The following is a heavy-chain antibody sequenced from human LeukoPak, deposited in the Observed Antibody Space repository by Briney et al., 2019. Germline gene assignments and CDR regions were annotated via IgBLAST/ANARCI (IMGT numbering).Heavy chain of an antibody. D-gene: IGHD2-2*01. V-gene: IGHV1-69*13. CDR2: IIPIFGTA. J-gene: IGHJ4*02. CDR1: GGTFSSYA. Sequence: GASVKVSCKASGGTFSSYAISWVRQAPGQGLEWMGGIIPIFGTANYAQKFQGRVTITADESTSTAYLQWSSLKASDTAMYYCARDSTFGYFDYWGQGTLVTVSS. CDR3: ARDSTFGYFDY.